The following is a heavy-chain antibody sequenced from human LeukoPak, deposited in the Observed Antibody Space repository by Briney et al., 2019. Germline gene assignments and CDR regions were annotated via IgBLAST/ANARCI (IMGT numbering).Heavy chain of an antibody. V-gene: IGHV3-23*01. Sequence: GGSLRLSCAASGFTFTSAMRWVRQAPGKGLEWVSSISSSGGNTFYADSVKGRFTISRDNSKNTLHLQMNSLRAEDTAVYYCPKGESQPKYYFDYWGQGTLVTVSS. CDR3: PKGESQPKYYFDY. D-gene: IGHD2-2*01. J-gene: IGHJ4*02. CDR1: GFTFTSA. CDR2: ISSSGGNT.